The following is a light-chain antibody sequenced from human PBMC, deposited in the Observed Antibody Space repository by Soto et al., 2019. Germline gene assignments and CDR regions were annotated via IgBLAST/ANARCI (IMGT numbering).Light chain of an antibody. Sequence: DIQMTQSPSTLYPSIGDTVTVACRASQGISNWLAWYQQKPGKAPKLLIFHASSLESGVPSRFSGSGSGTEFTLTISSLQPDDFATYYCQQYKTFGQGTKVDI. CDR1: QGISNW. CDR3: QQYKT. J-gene: IGKJ1*01. V-gene: IGKV1-5*01. CDR2: HAS.